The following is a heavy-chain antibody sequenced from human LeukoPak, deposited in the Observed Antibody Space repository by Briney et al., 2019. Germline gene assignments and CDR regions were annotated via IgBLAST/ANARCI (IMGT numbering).Heavy chain of an antibody. CDR2: IKSKTDGGTT. Sequence: GGSLRLSCAASGFTFSNAWMSWVRQAPGKGLEWVGRIKSKTDGGTTDYAAPVKGRFTIPRGDSKNTLYLQMNSLKTEDTAVYYCTNFVAGTFDYWGQGTLVTVSS. J-gene: IGHJ4*02. D-gene: IGHD6-19*01. V-gene: IGHV3-15*01. CDR1: GFTFSNAW. CDR3: TNFVAGTFDY.